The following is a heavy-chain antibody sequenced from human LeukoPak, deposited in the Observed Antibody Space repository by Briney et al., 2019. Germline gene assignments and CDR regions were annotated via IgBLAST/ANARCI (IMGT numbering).Heavy chain of an antibody. D-gene: IGHD6-19*01. J-gene: IGHJ4*02. Sequence: GGSLRLSCAASGFTFSSYGMSWVRQAPGKGLEWVSVIYSGGSTYYADSVKGRFTISRDNSKNTLYLQMNSLRAEDTAVYYCAREAVIWGGWYAVYWGQGTLVTVSS. CDR3: AREAVIWGGWYAVY. V-gene: IGHV3-53*01. CDR1: GFTFSSYG. CDR2: IYSGGST.